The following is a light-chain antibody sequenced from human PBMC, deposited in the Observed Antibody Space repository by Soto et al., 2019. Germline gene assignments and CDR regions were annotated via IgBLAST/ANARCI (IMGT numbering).Light chain of an antibody. J-gene: IGLJ1*01. CDR1: RSNVGRNV. Sequence: QSVLTQPTSASGTPGQRGTISCSGSRSNVGRNVVNWYQQLPGTAPKLLIYRDNQRPSGVPDRFSGSKSGTSASLAISGLQSEDEAEYYCAAWDDNLNGYVFGTGTKLTVL. CDR2: RDN. V-gene: IGLV1-44*01. CDR3: AAWDDNLNGYV.